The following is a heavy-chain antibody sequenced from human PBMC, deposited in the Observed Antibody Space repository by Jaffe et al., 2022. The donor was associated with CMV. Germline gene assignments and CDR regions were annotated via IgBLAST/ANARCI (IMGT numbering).Heavy chain of an antibody. CDR1: GYTFTSYY. V-gene: IGHV1-46*01. CDR3: ARDSSGSSGYYSTHYYYYMDV. J-gene: IGHJ6*03. CDR2: INPSGGST. Sequence: QVQLVQSGAEVKKPGASVKVSCKASGYTFTSYYMHWVRQAPGQGLEWMGIINPSGGSTSYAQKFQGRVTMTRDTSTSTVYMELSSLRSEDTAVYYCARDSSGSSGYYSTHYYYYMDVWGKGTTVTVSS. D-gene: IGHD3-22*01.